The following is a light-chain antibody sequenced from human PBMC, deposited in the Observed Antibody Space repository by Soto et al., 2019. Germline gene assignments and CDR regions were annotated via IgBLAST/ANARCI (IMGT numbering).Light chain of an antibody. CDR2: DVS. V-gene: IGLV2-11*01. J-gene: IGLJ1*01. Sequence: QSALTQPRSVSGSPGQSVTISCTGTGSDVGGYNYVSWYQQYPDKAPKVMIYDVSKRPAGVPDRFSGSKSGNTASLTISGIKDEDEADYYCCSYAGSYTYVFGTGTKVTVL. CDR3: CSYAGSYTYV. CDR1: GSDVGGYNY.